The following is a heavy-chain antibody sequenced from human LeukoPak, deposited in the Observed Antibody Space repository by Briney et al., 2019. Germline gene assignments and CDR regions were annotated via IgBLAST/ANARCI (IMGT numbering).Heavy chain of an antibody. J-gene: IGHJ4*02. CDR3: AIDRGGSGWYF. Sequence: SQTLSLTCTVSGGSISSGSYYWSWIRQPAGKGLEWIGRIYTSGSTNYNPSLKSRVTISVDTSKNQFSLKLSSVTAADTAVYYCAIDRGGSGWYFWGQGTLVTVSS. D-gene: IGHD6-19*01. V-gene: IGHV4-61*02. CDR1: GGSISSGSYY. CDR2: IYTSGST.